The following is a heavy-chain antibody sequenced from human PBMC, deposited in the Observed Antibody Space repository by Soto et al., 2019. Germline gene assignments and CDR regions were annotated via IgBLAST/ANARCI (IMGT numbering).Heavy chain of an antibody. CDR3: VRDGPASSWFDP. Sequence: PGGSLRLSCAASGFIFSSYWMSWVRQAPGKGLEWVAHIKEEGSEKYYVDSMKGRFTLSRDNAKNSLYLQMNSLRAEDTAVYYCVRDGPASSWFDPWGQGTLVTVSS. V-gene: IGHV3-7*03. CDR2: IKEEGSEK. CDR1: GFIFSSYW. J-gene: IGHJ5*02.